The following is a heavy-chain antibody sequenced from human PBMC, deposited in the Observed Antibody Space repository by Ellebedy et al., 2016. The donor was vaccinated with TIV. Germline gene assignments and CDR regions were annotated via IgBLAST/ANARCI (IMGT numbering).Heavy chain of an antibody. Sequence: ASVKVSXXASGYTVTDHYLHWVRQAPGQGLECMGWISPHTGATYYAQKFQGRVTMTVDTSTNTAYMELTRLTSDDTAFYYCARDEVVSSLAHYDYWGQGTLVTVSS. CDR2: ISPHTGAT. CDR3: ARDEVVSSLAHYDY. CDR1: GYTVTDHY. J-gene: IGHJ4*02. D-gene: IGHD2-15*01. V-gene: IGHV1-2*02.